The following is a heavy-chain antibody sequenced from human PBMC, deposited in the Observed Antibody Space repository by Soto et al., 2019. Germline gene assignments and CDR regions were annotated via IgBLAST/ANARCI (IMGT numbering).Heavy chain of an antibody. CDR3: ASEGYSGIGYAWGALDI. Sequence: SETLSVTCTFSGGSISSLYWSCIRQPTGKGLEWIGYIYYSGSTNYTPSLKSRVTISVDTSKNQFSLKLSSVTAAEPPVYSWASEGYSGIGYAWGALDIWGQGTLDTV. D-gene: IGHD6-13*01. CDR1: GGSISSLY. V-gene: IGHV4-59*11. CDR2: IYYSGST. J-gene: IGHJ3*02.